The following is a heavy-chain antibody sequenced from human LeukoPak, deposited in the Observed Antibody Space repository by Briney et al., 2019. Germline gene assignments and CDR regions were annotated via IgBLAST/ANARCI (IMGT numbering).Heavy chain of an antibody. CDR2: ISSSSSYI. CDR1: GFTFSSYS. V-gene: IGHV3-21*01. J-gene: IGHJ5*02. Sequence: AGGSLRLSCAASGFTFSSYSMNWVRQAPGKGLEWVSSISSSSSYIYYADSVKGRFTISRDNAKNSLYLQMSSLRAEDTAVYYCARDLFGSSSTEPFDPWGQGTLVTVSS. D-gene: IGHD2-2*01. CDR3: ARDLFGSSSTEPFDP.